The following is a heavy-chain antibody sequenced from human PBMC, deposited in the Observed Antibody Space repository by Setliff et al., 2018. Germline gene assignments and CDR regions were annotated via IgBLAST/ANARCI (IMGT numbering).Heavy chain of an antibody. Sequence: KASETLSLTCTVSGGSISSYYWSWIRQPAGKGLEWTGRIYTSGSTNYNPSLKSRVTMSVGTSKNQFSLKLSSVTAADTAVYYCARVSTVTTWPYYYYMDVWGKGTTVTVSS. CDR3: ARVSTVTTWPYYYYMDV. D-gene: IGHD4-4*01. CDR2: IYTSGST. V-gene: IGHV4-4*07. J-gene: IGHJ6*03. CDR1: GGSISSYY.